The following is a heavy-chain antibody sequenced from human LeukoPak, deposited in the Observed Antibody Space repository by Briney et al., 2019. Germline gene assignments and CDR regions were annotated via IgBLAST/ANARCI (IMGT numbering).Heavy chain of an antibody. J-gene: IGHJ6*02. CDR3: ARGRYCSSSSCPWYYYYGMDV. CDR1: GGSIRSYY. D-gene: IGHD2-2*01. Sequence: PSETLSLTCTVSGGSIRSYYWNWIRQPPGKGLEWIGYIYYSGSSYYNPSLKSRVTISLDTSKNQFSLNLSSVTAADTAVYYCARGRYCSSSSCPWYYYYGMDVWGQGTTVTVSS. CDR2: IYYSGSS. V-gene: IGHV4-59*01.